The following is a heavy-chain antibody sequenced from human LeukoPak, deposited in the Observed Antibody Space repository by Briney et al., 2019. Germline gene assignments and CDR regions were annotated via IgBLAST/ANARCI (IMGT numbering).Heavy chain of an antibody. CDR3: ARHLRLGSIVVVIAPQVAFDI. Sequence: PSETLSLTCTVSGGSISSSSYYWGWIRQPPGKGLEWIGSIYYSGSTYYNPSLKSRVTISVDTSKNQFSLKLSSVTAADTAVYYRARHLRLGSIVVVIAPQVAFDIWGQGTMVTVSS. D-gene: IGHD2-21*01. CDR2: IYYSGST. J-gene: IGHJ3*02. CDR1: GGSISSSSYY. V-gene: IGHV4-39*01.